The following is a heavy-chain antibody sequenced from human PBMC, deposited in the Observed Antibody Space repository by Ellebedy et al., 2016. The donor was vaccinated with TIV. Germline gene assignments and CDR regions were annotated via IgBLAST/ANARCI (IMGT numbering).Heavy chain of an antibody. D-gene: IGHD4-11*01. J-gene: IGHJ4*02. Sequence: GESLKISXAASGFTFTNYWMNWVRQAPGKGLEWVALISHDGGKKEYADSVKGRFIISRDNSNNLLFLEMKRLRDEDTAVYYCAKRIYSNYYFDNWGRGTLVTVSS. V-gene: IGHV3-30*18. CDR2: ISHDGGKK. CDR3: AKRIYSNYYFDN. CDR1: GFTFTNYW.